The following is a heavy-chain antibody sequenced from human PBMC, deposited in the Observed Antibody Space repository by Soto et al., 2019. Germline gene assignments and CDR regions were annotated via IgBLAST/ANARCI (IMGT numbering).Heavy chain of an antibody. J-gene: IGHJ4*02. Sequence: SETLSLTCTVSGGSISSYYWSWIRQPPGKGLEWIGYIYYSGSTNYNPSLKSRVTISVDTSKNQFSLKLSSVTAADTAVYYCARATIELLWFGESKRYYFDYWGQGTLVNVSS. V-gene: IGHV4-59*08. CDR1: GGSISSYY. D-gene: IGHD3-10*01. CDR3: ARATIELLWFGESKRYYFDY. CDR2: IYYSGST.